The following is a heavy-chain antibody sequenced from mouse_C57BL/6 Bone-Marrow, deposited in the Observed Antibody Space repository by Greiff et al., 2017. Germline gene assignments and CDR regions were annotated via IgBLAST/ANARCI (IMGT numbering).Heavy chain of an antibody. Sequence: QVQLQQPGAELVKPGASVTLSCKASGYTFTSYWMPWVKQRPGQGLEWIGMIHPHSGSTNYNEKFKSKATLTVDKSSSTAYMQLSSLTSEDSAVYYCHRQLRLPFDYWGQGTTLTVSS. CDR3: HRQLRLPFDY. J-gene: IGHJ2*01. CDR1: GYTFTSYW. D-gene: IGHD3-2*02. CDR2: IHPHSGST. V-gene: IGHV1-64*01.